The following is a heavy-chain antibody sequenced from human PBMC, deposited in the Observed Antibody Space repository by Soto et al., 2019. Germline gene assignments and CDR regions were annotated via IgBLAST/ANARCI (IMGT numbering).Heavy chain of an antibody. CDR2: INGGGNT. CDR1: GITLNNYA. CDR3: ARRLTTETTVFDY. J-gene: IGHJ4*01. Sequence: PGGSLRLSCAAAGITLNNYAMSWVRQAPGRGLEWVSGINGGGNTYYTDPVKGRFTISRDNSKNMLYLQMSSLGAEDTAIYYCARRLTTETTVFDYWGHGTLVTVSS. V-gene: IGHV3-23*01. D-gene: IGHD4-17*01.